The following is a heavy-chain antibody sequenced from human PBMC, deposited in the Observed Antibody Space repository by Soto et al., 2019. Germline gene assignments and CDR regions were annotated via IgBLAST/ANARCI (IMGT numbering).Heavy chain of an antibody. J-gene: IGHJ6*02. CDR2: MYSGGST. D-gene: IGHD3-10*01. CDR3: AREKGVVRDVYYYYGMDV. V-gene: IGHV3-66*01. CDR1: GFTVSSNY. Sequence: LRRSCAASGFTVSSNYMSWVRQAPGKGLEWVSVMYSGGSTYYADSVKGRFTISRDNSKNTLYLQMNSLRAEDTAGYYCAREKGVVRDVYYYYGMDVWGQGTTVTVSS.